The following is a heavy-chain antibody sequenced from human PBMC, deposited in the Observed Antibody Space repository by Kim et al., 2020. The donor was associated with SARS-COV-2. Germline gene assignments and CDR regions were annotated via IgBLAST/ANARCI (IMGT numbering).Heavy chain of an antibody. V-gene: IGHV1-8*01. CDR1: GYTFTSHD. J-gene: IGHJ4*02. CDR2: MNPNKDRT. D-gene: IGHD7-27*01. Sequence: ASVTVSCKASGYTFTSHDINWVRQATGQGLEWMGWMNPNKDRTGYAQKFQGRVTITWDTSISTAYMEVRSLRSEDTAVYFCARVPRWGYFDYWGQGTLVTVSS. CDR3: ARVPRWGYFDY.